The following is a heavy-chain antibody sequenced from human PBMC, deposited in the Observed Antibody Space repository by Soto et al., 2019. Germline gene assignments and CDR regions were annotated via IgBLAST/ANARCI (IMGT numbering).Heavy chain of an antibody. J-gene: IGHJ1*01. Sequence: QVQLVQSGAEVKKPGASVKVSCKASGYTFTSYGISWVRQAPGQGLEWMGWINAYNGNTNYAQKLQGRVTMTTDTSTSTAYMELRSLRSDDTAVYYCARSDGDYWVGFDEYFQHWGQGTLVTVSS. CDR1: GYTFTSYG. D-gene: IGHD4-17*01. CDR2: INAYNGNT. CDR3: ARSDGDYWVGFDEYFQH. V-gene: IGHV1-18*04.